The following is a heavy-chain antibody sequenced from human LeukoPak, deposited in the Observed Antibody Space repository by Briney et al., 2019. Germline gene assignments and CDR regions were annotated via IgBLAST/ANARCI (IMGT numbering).Heavy chain of an antibody. CDR3: ARDWSEVTVGAVPLYYFDY. Sequence: GGSLRLSCAASGFTFSSYAMHWVRQAPGKGLEWVAVISYDGSNKYYADSVKGRFTISRDNSKNTLYLQMNSLRAEDTAVYYCARDWSEVTVGAVPLYYFDYWGQGTLVTVSS. J-gene: IGHJ4*02. D-gene: IGHD1-26*01. CDR2: ISYDGSNK. V-gene: IGHV3-30-3*01. CDR1: GFTFSSYA.